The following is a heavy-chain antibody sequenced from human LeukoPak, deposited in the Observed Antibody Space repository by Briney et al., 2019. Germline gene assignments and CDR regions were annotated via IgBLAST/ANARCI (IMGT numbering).Heavy chain of an antibody. CDR3: ARDSIMTNRYYFDY. V-gene: IGHV1-69*04. J-gene: IGHJ4*02. CDR1: GGTFSSYA. D-gene: IGHD1-14*01. CDR2: IIPIFGIA. Sequence: EASVKVSCKASGGTFSSYAISGVRQAPGQGLECMGRIIPIFGIANYAQKCQGRVTITADKSTSTAYMELSSLRSEDTAVYYCARDSIMTNRYYFDYWGQGTLVTVSS.